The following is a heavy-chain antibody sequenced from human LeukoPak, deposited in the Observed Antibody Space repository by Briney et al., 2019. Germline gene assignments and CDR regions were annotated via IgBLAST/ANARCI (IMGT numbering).Heavy chain of an antibody. D-gene: IGHD2-21*02. J-gene: IGHJ4*02. V-gene: IGHV3-30*03. CDR2: ISYDGSNK. Sequence: PGGSLRPSCAASGFTFSSYGMHWVRQAPGKGLEWVAVISYDGSNKYYADSVKGRFTISRDNSKNTLYLQMNSLRAEDTAVYYCAWLLAYCGGDCYGGFDYWGQGTLVTVSS. CDR1: GFTFSSYG. CDR3: AWLLAYCGGDCYGGFDY.